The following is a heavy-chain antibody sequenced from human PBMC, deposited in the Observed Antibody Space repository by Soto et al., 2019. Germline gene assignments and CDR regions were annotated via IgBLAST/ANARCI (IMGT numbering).Heavy chain of an antibody. CDR2: INPTSGGT. V-gene: IGHV1-2*06. CDR1: GYSFTDYH. Sequence: ASVKVSCKASGYSFTDYHIHWVRQAPGQGLEWLGRINPTSGGTSPAQKFQGRVTMTRDTSISTAYMELSRLRSDDTAVYYCARDPESYDDILTGSSPGWFDPWGQGTMVTVSS. D-gene: IGHD3-9*01. CDR3: ARDPESYDDILTGSSPGWFDP. J-gene: IGHJ5*02.